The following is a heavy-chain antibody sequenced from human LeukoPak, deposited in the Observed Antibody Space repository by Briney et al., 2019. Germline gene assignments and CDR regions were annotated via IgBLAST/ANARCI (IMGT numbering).Heavy chain of an antibody. Sequence: SETLSLTCTVSGASFSSSTYYWGWIRQPPGKGLEWIGSIYYSGSTYYNPSLKSRVTMSVDTSKNQFSLKLSSVTAADTAVYYCARHAGGISATGTRPFDYWGQGTLFTVSS. J-gene: IGHJ4*02. CDR2: IYYSGST. CDR3: ARHAGGISATGTRPFDY. CDR1: GASFSSSTYY. V-gene: IGHV4-39*01. D-gene: IGHD6-13*01.